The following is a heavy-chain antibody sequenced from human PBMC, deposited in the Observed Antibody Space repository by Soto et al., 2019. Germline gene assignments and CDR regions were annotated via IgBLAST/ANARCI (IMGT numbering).Heavy chain of an antibody. Sequence: QVQLVQSGAEVKKPGASVKVSCKASGYTFTSYDINWVRQATGQGHEWMGWMNPNSGNTGYAQKFQGRVTTTRNTSKSTAYMELSSLRSEDTAVYYCARRAYSSSWYYYYFYGMDVWGQGTTVTVSS. V-gene: IGHV1-8*01. CDR2: MNPNSGNT. J-gene: IGHJ6*02. D-gene: IGHD6-13*01. CDR3: ARRAYSSSWYYYYFYGMDV. CDR1: GYTFTSYD.